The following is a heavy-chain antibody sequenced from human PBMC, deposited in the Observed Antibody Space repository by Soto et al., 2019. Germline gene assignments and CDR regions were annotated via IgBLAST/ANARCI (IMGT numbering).Heavy chain of an antibody. V-gene: IGHV1-3*01. CDR2: INAGNGNT. Sequence: ASVKVSCKASGYTFADNALHWVRQAPGQRLEWMGWINAGNGNTKYSQTFQGRVTITRDTSASTAYMELSSLRSEDTAVYYCARVRCHYYDSSAYSVYDYWGQGTLVTVSS. D-gene: IGHD3-22*01. CDR1: GYTFADNA. J-gene: IGHJ4*02. CDR3: ARVRCHYYDSSAYSVYDY.